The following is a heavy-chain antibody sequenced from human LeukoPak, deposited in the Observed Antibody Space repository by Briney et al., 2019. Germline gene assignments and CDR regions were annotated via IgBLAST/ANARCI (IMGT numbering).Heavy chain of an antibody. CDR1: GLTVSSDY. CDR3: ARLLPASPHYFDY. V-gene: IGHV3-53*01. D-gene: IGHD2-15*01. CDR2: IYGGGAT. J-gene: IGHJ4*02. Sequence: QPGGSLRLSCAASGLTVSSDYMAWVRQAPGKGLEWISVIYGGGATYYADSVQGRFTISRDTSNNALYLQMISLRVEDTAVYHCARLLPASPHYFDYWGLGTLVTVSS.